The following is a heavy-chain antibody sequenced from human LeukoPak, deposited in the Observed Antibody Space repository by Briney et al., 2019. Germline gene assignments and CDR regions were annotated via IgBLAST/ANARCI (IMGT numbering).Heavy chain of an antibody. Sequence: PSETLSLTCTVSGGSISSGDYYWSWIRQPPGKGLEWIGYIYYSGSTYYNPSLKSRVTISVDTSKNQFSLKLSSVTAADTAVYYCARGEYGSSWTSSTNWFDPWGQGTLVTVSS. CDR2: IYYSGST. J-gene: IGHJ5*02. CDR3: ARGEYGSSWTSSTNWFDP. D-gene: IGHD6-13*01. V-gene: IGHV4-30-4*08. CDR1: GGSISSGDYY.